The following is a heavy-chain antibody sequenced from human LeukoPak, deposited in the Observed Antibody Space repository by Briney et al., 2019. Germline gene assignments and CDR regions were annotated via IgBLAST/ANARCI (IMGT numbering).Heavy chain of an antibody. Sequence: GGSLRLSCAASGFTFSRYGMHWVRQAPGKVLEWVSVISYDGSNKYYADSVKGRFTISRDNSKNTLYLQMNSLRAEDTAVYYCAKGMTGWGGWYLPPLDYWGQGTLVTVSS. CDR2: ISYDGSNK. V-gene: IGHV3-30*18. CDR3: AKGMTGWGGWYLPPLDY. D-gene: IGHD6-19*01. CDR1: GFTFSRYG. J-gene: IGHJ4*02.